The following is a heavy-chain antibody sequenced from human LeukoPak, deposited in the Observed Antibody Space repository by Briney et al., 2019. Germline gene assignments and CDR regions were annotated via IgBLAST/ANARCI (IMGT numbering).Heavy chain of an antibody. Sequence: ASVKVSCKTSGYTFTSYGISWVRQAPGQGLEWMGWISAYNGNTNFAQKRQGRVTMTTETSTSRAYMELRSLRSDDPAVYYCARGQQWLVPPGSADYWGPGTLVTVSS. CDR1: GYTFTSYG. V-gene: IGHV1-18*01. D-gene: IGHD6-19*01. J-gene: IGHJ4*02. CDR3: ARGQQWLVPPGSADY. CDR2: ISAYNGNT.